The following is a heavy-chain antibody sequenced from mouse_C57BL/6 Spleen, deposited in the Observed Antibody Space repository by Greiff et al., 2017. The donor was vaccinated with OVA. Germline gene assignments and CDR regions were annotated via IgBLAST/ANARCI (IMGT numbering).Heavy chain of an antibody. CDR2: ISYDGSN. D-gene: IGHD2-4*01. Sequence: EVKLQESGPGLVKPSQSLSLTCSVTGYSITSGYYWNWIRQFPGNKLEWMGSISYDGSNNYNPSLKNRISITRDTSKNQFFLKLNSVTTEDTATYYCASSYDYFDYWGQGTTLTVSS. CDR1: GYSITSGYY. CDR3: ASSYDYFDY. J-gene: IGHJ2*01. V-gene: IGHV3-6*01.